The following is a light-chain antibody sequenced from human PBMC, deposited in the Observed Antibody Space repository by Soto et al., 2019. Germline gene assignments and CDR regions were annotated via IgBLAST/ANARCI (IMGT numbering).Light chain of an antibody. Sequence: EIVLTQSRTTVSVSPGPRLTPRCRASQSVGSDLAWYQQKTGQAPRLFISGASTRAIGIPARFSGSGYGTEFNLSISSLQSEDFANYYCQQYDVWPLTFGQGTKVDIK. CDR2: GAS. J-gene: IGKJ1*01. V-gene: IGKV3-15*01. CDR1: QSVGSD. CDR3: QQYDVWPLT.